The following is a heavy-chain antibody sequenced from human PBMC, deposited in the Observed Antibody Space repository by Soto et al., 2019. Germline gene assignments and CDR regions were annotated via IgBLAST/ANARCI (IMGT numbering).Heavy chain of an antibody. J-gene: IGHJ4*02. CDR1: GGAITNYY. Sequence: QVQLQESGPGLVKPSETLSLTCSVSGGAITNYYWNWIQQTPGKGLEWIGYIYHTGSTSKNPSLKSRVTLSVDTSKNQLTLNLTSVTAADTAIYYCARSVNRGYSYGYGHWGQGTLVTVSA. D-gene: IGHD5-18*01. CDR3: ARSVNRGYSYGYGH. CDR2: IYHTGST. V-gene: IGHV4-59*01.